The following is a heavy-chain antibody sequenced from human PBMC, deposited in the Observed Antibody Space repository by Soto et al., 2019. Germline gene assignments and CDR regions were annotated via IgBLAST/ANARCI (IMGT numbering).Heavy chain of an antibody. V-gene: IGHV3-53*05. CDR3: ERERQTEGMDV. Sequence: EVQLVETGGGLVQPGGSLRLSCETSGFIVSSNYMTWVRQAPGKGLEWVSVIYIGGGTYYAESVEGRFTISRDSSKNTLYLQMNSLRAQDTAVYYCERERQTEGMDVWGQGTTVTVSS. J-gene: IGHJ6*02. CDR2: IYIGGGT. CDR1: GFIVSSNY.